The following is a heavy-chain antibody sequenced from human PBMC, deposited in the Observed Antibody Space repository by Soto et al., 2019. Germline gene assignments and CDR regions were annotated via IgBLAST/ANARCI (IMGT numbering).Heavy chain of an antibody. D-gene: IGHD1-20*01. J-gene: IGHJ4*02. V-gene: IGHV3-13*01. Sequence: PGGSLRLSCAASGFTFSSYDMHWVRQATGKGLEWVSAIGTAGDTYYPGSVKGRFTISRENAKNSLYLQMNSLRAGDTAVYYCARAYKRGHFDYWGQGTLVTVSS. CDR2: IGTAGDT. CDR3: ARAYKRGHFDY. CDR1: GFTFSSYD.